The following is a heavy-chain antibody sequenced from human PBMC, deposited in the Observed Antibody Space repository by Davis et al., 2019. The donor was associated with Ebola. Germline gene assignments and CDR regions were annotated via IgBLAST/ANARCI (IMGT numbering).Heavy chain of an antibody. CDR1: GFTFNTYA. J-gene: IGHJ4*02. CDR2: ISSGVGVP. V-gene: IGHV3-23*01. CDR3: AKDRGYYFDSSGYYSVGFDS. Sequence: GESLKISCAASGFTFNTYAMMWVRQAPGKGLEWVSSISSGVGVPYYADSVKDRFTISRDNSKNTLFLQMNRLRAEDTAVYYCAKDRGYYFDSSGYYSVGFDSWGQGTLVTVSS. D-gene: IGHD3-22*01.